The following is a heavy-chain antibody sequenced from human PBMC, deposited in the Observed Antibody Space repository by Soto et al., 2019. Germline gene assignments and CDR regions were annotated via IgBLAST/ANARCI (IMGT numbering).Heavy chain of an antibody. J-gene: IGHJ4*02. Sequence: ASVKVSCKASGYTFTGYYMHWVRQAPGQGLEWMGWINPNSGGTNYAQKFQGWVTMTRDTSISTAYMELSRLRSDDTAVYYCARGLVGATPLLFYWGQGTLVTVSS. CDR2: INPNSGGT. CDR1: GYTFTGYY. V-gene: IGHV1-2*04. CDR3: ARGLVGATPLLFY. D-gene: IGHD1-26*01.